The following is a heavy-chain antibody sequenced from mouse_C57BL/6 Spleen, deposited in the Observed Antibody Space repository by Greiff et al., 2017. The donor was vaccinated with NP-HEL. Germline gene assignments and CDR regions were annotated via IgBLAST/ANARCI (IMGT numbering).Heavy chain of an antibody. CDR1: GFTFSDAW. D-gene: IGHD1-1*01. J-gene: IGHJ2*01. Sequence: EVNVVESGGGLVQPGGSMKLSCAASGFTFSDAWMDWVRQSPEKGLEWVAEIRNKANNHATYYAESVKGRFTISRDDSKSSVYLQMNSLRAEDTGIYYCTRSSPNYFDYWGQGTTLTVSS. CDR2: IRNKANNHAT. V-gene: IGHV6-6*01. CDR3: TRSSPNYFDY.